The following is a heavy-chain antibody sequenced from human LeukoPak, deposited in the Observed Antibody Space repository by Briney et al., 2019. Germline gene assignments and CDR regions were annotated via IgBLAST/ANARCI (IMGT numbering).Heavy chain of an antibody. D-gene: IGHD6-25*01. CDR3: ASQDAAGYYFDH. Sequence: PSETLSLTCTVSGGSISSFYWSWMRRPPGRGLEWIGYIYYTGSTNHNPSLKSRVTISVDTSKNQLSLKLSSVTAADTAVYYCASQDAAGYYFDHWGQGTLVTVPS. CDR2: IYYTGST. CDR1: GGSISSFY. J-gene: IGHJ4*02. V-gene: IGHV4-59*01.